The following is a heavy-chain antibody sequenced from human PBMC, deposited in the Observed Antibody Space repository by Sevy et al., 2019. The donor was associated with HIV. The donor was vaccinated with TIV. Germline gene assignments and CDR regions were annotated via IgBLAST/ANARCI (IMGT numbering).Heavy chain of an antibody. Sequence: GGSLRLSCAASGFTFSSYGMHWVRQAPGKGLEWVAVISYDGSNKYYADSVKGRFTISRDNSKNTRYLQMNSLRAEDTAVYYCAKDRYLGENEDYFDYWGQGTLVTVSS. V-gene: IGHV3-30*18. J-gene: IGHJ4*02. CDR2: ISYDGSNK. CDR3: AKDRYLGENEDYFDY. CDR1: GFTFSSYG. D-gene: IGHD1-20*01.